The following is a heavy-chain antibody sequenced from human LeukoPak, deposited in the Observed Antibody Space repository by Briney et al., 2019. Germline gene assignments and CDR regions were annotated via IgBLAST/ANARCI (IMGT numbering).Heavy chain of an antibody. V-gene: IGHV1-8*01. CDR3: ARGKWLQPGTIYYYYGMDV. CDR2: MNPNSGNT. Sequence: ASVKVSCKASGYTFTSYDINWVRQATGQGLEWMGWMNPNSGNTGYAQKFQGRVTMTRNTSISTAYMELSSLRSEDTAVYYCARGKWLQPGTIYYYYGMDVWGQGTTVTVSS. D-gene: IGHD1-14*01. J-gene: IGHJ6*02. CDR1: GYTFTSYD.